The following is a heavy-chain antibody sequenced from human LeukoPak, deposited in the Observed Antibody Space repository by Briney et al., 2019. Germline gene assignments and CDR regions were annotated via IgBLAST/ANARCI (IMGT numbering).Heavy chain of an antibody. CDR2: IYYSGRT. CDR1: GGSITTDH. D-gene: IGHD2-8*01. Sequence: SETLSLTCTVSGGSITTDHWNWIRQPPGKGLEWIGCIYYSGRTYYNPSLESRVTISVDMSKSQFSLRLTSVTAADTALYYCARKNGFEIWGQGTLVTVSS. J-gene: IGHJ3*02. CDR3: ARKNGFEI. V-gene: IGHV4-59*01.